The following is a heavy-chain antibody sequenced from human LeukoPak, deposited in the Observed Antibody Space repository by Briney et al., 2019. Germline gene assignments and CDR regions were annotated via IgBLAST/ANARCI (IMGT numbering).Heavy chain of an antibody. CDR1: GGSISSYY. V-gene: IGHV4-59*08. CDR3: ASLLSPYDSSFDY. CDR2: IYYSGST. J-gene: IGHJ4*02. D-gene: IGHD3-22*01. Sequence: PSETLSLTCTVSGGSISSYYWSWIRQPPGKGLEWIGYIYYSGSTNYNPSLKSRVTISVDTSKNQFSLKLSSVTAADTAVYYCASLLSPYDSSFDYWGQGTLVTVSS.